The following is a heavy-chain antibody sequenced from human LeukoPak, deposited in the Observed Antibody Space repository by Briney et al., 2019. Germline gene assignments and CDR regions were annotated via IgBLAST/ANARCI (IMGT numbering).Heavy chain of an antibody. Sequence: SVKVSCKASGGTFSSYAISWVRQAPGQGLEWMGRIIPILGIANYAQKFQGRVTITADKSTSTAYMELSSLRSEDTAVYYCARVAAHYYDSSGCYRGFDYWGQGTLVTVSS. CDR2: IIPILGIA. V-gene: IGHV1-69*04. CDR1: GGTFSSYA. J-gene: IGHJ4*02. CDR3: ARVAAHYYDSSGCYRGFDY. D-gene: IGHD3-22*01.